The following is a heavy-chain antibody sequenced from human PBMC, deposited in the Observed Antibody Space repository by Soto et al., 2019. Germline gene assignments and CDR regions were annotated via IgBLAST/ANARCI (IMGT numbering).Heavy chain of an antibody. V-gene: IGHV3-11*05. CDR1: GFTFSDYY. J-gene: IGHJ4*02. CDR3: ARNPFDY. CDR2: IGTRSTYT. Sequence: QVPLVESGGGLVKPGGSLRLSCAASGFTFSDYYMSWIRQTPGKGLEWVSYIGTRSTYTDYADSVKGRFTISRDNAKRSLYLQMDSLRAHDTAVYYCARNPFDYWGQGTLVTVSS.